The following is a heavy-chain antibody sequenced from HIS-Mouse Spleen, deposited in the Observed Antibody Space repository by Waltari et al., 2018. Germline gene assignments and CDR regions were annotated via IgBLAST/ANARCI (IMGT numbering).Heavy chain of an antibody. CDR2: ISYDGSNK. D-gene: IGHD1-26*01. V-gene: IGHV3-30*04. CDR3: ARDRGFSGSYDAFDI. Sequence: QVQLVESGGVVVQPGRSLRLSCAASGFTFSRYAMQWVRGAPGKGLEWVAVISYDGSNKYYADSVKGRFTISRDNSKNTLYLQMNSLRAEDTAVYYCARDRGFSGSYDAFDIWGQGTMVTVSS. CDR1: GFTFSRYA. J-gene: IGHJ3*02.